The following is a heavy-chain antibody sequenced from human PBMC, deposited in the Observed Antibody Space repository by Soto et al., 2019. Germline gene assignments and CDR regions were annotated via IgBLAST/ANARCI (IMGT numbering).Heavy chain of an antibody. CDR2: IIPIFGTA. Sequence: QVQLVQSGAEVKKPGSSVKFSCKASGGTFSSYAISWVRQAPGQGLEWMGGIIPIFGTANYAQKFQGRVTITADESTSTAYRELSSLRSEDTAVYYCAREARFLEWLSSHYYFDYWGQGTLVTVS. CDR1: GGTFSSYA. V-gene: IGHV1-69*01. D-gene: IGHD3-3*01. CDR3: AREARFLEWLSSHYYFDY. J-gene: IGHJ4*02.